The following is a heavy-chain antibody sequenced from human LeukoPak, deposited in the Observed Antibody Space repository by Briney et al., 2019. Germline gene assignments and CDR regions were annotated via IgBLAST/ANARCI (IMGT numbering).Heavy chain of an antibody. Sequence: SETLSLTCAVYGGSFSGYYWSWIRQPPGKGLEWIGEINHSGSTNYNPSLKSRVTISVDTSKNQFSLKLSSVTAADTAVYYCARFRDATYFDYWGQGTLVTVSS. CDR2: INHSGST. V-gene: IGHV4-34*01. CDR1: GGSFSGYY. CDR3: ARFRDATYFDY. J-gene: IGHJ4*02.